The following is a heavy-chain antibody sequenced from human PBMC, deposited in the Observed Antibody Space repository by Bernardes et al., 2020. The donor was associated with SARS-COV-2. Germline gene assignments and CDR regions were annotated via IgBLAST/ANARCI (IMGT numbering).Heavy chain of an antibody. J-gene: IGHJ4*02. Sequence: ASVKVSCKASGYTFTDYYMNWVRQAPGQGLEWMGWINPNTGGTNYAQKFQGWVTMTRDTSMSTAYMELTRLASDDTAVYYCATSGKSGEDFFDFWGQGTLVTVSS. CDR3: ATSGKSGEDFFDF. CDR2: INPNTGGT. D-gene: IGHD3-10*01. V-gene: IGHV1-2*04. CDR1: GYTFTDYY.